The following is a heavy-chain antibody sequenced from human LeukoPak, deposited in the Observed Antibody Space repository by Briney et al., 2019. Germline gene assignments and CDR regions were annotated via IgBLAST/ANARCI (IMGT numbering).Heavy chain of an antibody. CDR3: AKQYGSLYFDY. V-gene: IGHV3-53*01. CDR2: IYSGGTT. CDR1: GFTVGTNY. Sequence: PGGSLRLSCAASGFTVGTNYMSWVRQAPGKGLEWVSVIYSGGTTYYADSVKGRFTISRDTSKNTLYLQMNSLRAEDTAVYYCAKQYGSLYFDYWGQGNLVAVSS. J-gene: IGHJ4*02. D-gene: IGHD3-10*01.